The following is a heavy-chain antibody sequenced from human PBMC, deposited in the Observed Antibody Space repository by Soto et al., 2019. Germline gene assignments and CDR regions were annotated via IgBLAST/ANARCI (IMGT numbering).Heavy chain of an antibody. D-gene: IGHD3-22*01. Sequence: PSETLSLTCAVSGGSISSGGYSWSWIRQPPGKGLEWIGYIYHSGSTYYNPSLKSRVTISVDRSKNQFSLKLSSVTAADTAVYYCARVSDSSGYYVDYWGQGTLVTVSS. CDR1: GGSISSGGYS. CDR3: ARVSDSSGYYVDY. CDR2: IYHSGST. V-gene: IGHV4-30-2*01. J-gene: IGHJ4*02.